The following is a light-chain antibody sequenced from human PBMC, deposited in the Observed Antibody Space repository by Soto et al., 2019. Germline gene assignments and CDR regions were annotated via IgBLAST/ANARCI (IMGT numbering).Light chain of an antibody. Sequence: EIVMTQSPATLSLSPGERATLSCRASQSGSSNLAWYQPKPGHAPMLLIYGASTRATGIPARFSGSRSGTEFTLTISRLQSEDFTVYYCQQYNNWPPTFGQGTRLEIK. CDR2: GAS. V-gene: IGKV3-15*01. CDR3: QQYNNWPPT. CDR1: QSGSSN. J-gene: IGKJ5*01.